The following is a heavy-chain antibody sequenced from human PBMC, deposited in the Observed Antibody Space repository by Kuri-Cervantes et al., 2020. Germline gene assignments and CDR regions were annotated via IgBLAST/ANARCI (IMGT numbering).Heavy chain of an antibody. D-gene: IGHD1-26*01. V-gene: IGHV3-30*02. CDR1: GFTFSSYA. CDR2: IRFDGGID. J-gene: IGHJ6*04. Sequence: GESLKISCAASGFTFSSYAMSCVRQAPGKGLEWVTFIRFDGGIDYYADYVKGRFDISRDKSKNMVFLELNSLRTEDTAVYYCSREHSPSDYYIDVWGKGTTVTVSS. CDR3: SREHSPSDYYIDV.